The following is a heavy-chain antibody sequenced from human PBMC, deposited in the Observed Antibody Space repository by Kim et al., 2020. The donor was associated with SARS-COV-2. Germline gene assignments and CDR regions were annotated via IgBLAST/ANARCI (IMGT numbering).Heavy chain of an antibody. Sequence: GGSLRLSCAASGFTFSNAWMSWVRQAPGKGLEWVGRIKSKTDGGTTDYAAPVKGRFTISRDDSKNTLYLQMNSLKTEDTAVYYCTTDSIARWNDDGNWFEPWGQGTLVTVSS. CDR2: IKSKTDGGTT. D-gene: IGHD1-1*01. J-gene: IGHJ5*02. CDR1: GFTFSNAW. V-gene: IGHV3-15*01. CDR3: TTDSIARWNDDGNWFEP.